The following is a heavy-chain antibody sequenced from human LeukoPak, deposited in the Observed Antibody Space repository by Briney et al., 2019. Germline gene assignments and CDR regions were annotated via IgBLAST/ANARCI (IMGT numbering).Heavy chain of an antibody. CDR1: GFTFSTYW. CDR2: IRTSTEGANYA. Sequence: GGSLRLSCAASGFTFSTYWMSWVRQAPGKGLEWISNIRTSTEGANYAIYADSVKGRVTFSRDDAKNTLYLHMHSLRDDDTAVYYCARDQRYDFDYWGQGILVTVSS. J-gene: IGHJ4*02. CDR3: ARDQRYDFDY. V-gene: IGHV3-48*02. D-gene: IGHD3-9*01.